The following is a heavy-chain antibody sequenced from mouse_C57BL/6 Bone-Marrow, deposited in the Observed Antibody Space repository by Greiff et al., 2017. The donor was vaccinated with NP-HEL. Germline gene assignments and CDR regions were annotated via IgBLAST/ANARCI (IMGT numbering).Heavy chain of an antibody. J-gene: IGHJ2*01. Sequence: VQLQQSGAELVRPGTSVKMSCKASGYTFTNYWIGWAKQRPGHGLEWIGDIYPGGGYTNYNEKFKGKATLTADKSSSTAYMQFSSLSSEDSAIYYCARGYYGSPFDYWGQGTTLTVSS. CDR1: GYTFTNYW. D-gene: IGHD1-1*01. V-gene: IGHV1-63*01. CDR3: ARGYYGSPFDY. CDR2: IYPGGGYT.